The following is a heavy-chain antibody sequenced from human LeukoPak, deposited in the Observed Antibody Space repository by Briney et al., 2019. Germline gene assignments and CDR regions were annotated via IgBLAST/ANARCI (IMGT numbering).Heavy chain of an antibody. CDR3: ARAKNLVRYYYDSSGSFDY. Sequence: SETLSLTCVVYGGSFSGYYWSWIRQPPGKGLEWIGEINHSGSTNYNPSLKSRVTISVDTSKNQFSLKLSSVTAADTAVYYCARAKNLVRYYYDSSGSFDYWGQGTLVTVSS. CDR1: GGSFSGYY. V-gene: IGHV4-34*01. D-gene: IGHD3-22*01. CDR2: INHSGST. J-gene: IGHJ4*02.